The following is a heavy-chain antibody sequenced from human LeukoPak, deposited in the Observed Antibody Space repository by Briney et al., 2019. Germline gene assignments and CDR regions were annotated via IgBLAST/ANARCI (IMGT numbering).Heavy chain of an antibody. CDR1: GFTFSSYG. Sequence: TGGSLRLSCAASGFTFSSYGMHWVRQAPGKGLEWVAVIWYDGSNKYYADSLKGRFAISRDNSKNTLYLQMNSLRAEDTAVYYCARELKSGYYPDYYCYGMDVWGQGTTVTVSS. J-gene: IGHJ6*02. V-gene: IGHV3-33*01. CDR2: IWYDGSNK. D-gene: IGHD3-22*01. CDR3: ARELKSGYYPDYYCYGMDV.